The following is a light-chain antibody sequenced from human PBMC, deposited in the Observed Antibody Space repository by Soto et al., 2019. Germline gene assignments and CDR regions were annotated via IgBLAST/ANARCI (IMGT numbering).Light chain of an antibody. CDR1: QDISNY. J-gene: IGKJ5*01. V-gene: IGKV1-33*01. CDR2: DAS. Sequence: DIQMTQSPSSLSASVGDRVTITCRASQDISNYLHWYQQRPGKAPKLLIYDASNLERGVPSRFSGTRSGTHFTFAITSLQPEDVATYYCQQSDSLPITFCQGTRLEI. CDR3: QQSDSLPIT.